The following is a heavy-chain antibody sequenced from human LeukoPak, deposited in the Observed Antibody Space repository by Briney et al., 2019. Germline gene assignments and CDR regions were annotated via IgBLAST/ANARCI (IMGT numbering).Heavy chain of an antibody. CDR2: MYYSGGT. D-gene: IGHD7-27*01. V-gene: IGHV4-59*01. Sequence: SETLSLTCTVAGGSISSYYCSWIRQPPGKGLEWIGHMYYSGGTTYNPSLKSRVSISLDTSKKHFSLKLSSVTAADTAVYYCTGTGLVFDYWSQGTLVTVSS. CDR1: GGSISSYY. CDR3: TGTGLVFDY. J-gene: IGHJ4*02.